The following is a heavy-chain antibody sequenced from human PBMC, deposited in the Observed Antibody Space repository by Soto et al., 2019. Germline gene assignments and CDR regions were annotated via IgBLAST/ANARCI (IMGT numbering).Heavy chain of an antibody. CDR3: ARDHGNGDSYFDY. CDR2: INPNSGGT. Sequence: ASVKVSCKASGYTFTGYYMHWVRQAPGQGLEWMGWINPNSGGTNYAQKFQGWVTMTRDTSISTAYMELSRLRSDDTAVHYCARDHGNGDSYFDYWGQGTLVTVSS. CDR1: GYTFTGYY. J-gene: IGHJ4*02. V-gene: IGHV1-2*04. D-gene: IGHD4-17*01.